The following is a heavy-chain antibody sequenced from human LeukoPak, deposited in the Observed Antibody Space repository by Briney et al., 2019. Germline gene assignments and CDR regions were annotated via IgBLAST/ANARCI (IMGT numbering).Heavy chain of an antibody. CDR1: GYTFTSYY. Sequence: ASVKVSCKASGYTFTSYYMHWVRQAPGQGLEWMGWMNPNSGNTGYAQKFQGRVTMTRNTSISTAYMELSSLRSEDTAVYYCARASLLWFGELLYQYYFDYWGQGTLVTVSS. D-gene: IGHD3-10*01. CDR2: MNPNSGNT. V-gene: IGHV1-8*01. CDR3: ARASLLWFGELLYQYYFDY. J-gene: IGHJ4*02.